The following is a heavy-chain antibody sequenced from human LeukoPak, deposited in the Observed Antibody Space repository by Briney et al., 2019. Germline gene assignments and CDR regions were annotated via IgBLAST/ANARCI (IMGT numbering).Heavy chain of an antibody. CDR3: ARGQYDYNYFDY. J-gene: IGHJ4*02. D-gene: IGHD5-12*01. CDR1: RFTFSSYD. V-gene: IGHV3-48*03. Sequence: PAVNVRLYSSAYRFTFSSYDLIWLPHAQGLGLEGVSYISSSGSNIYYADSVKGRVTISRDNAKNSLYLQMNSLRAEDTAVYYCARGQYDYNYFDYWGQGTLVTVSS. CDR2: ISSSGSNI.